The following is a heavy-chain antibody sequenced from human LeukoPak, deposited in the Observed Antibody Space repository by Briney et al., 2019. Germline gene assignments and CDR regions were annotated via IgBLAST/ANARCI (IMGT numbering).Heavy chain of an antibody. CDR1: GFTLSGYW. V-gene: IGHV3-74*03. J-gene: IGHJ4*02. CDR2: INGDGSRT. Sequence: GGSLRLSCEVSGFTLSGYWMHWVRQAPGKGLVWVSRINGDGSRTTYADSVKGRFTISRDNAKNTLYLQMNSLRAEDTAVYYRASFQPLYSSPDYWGQGTLVTVSS. D-gene: IGHD3-22*01. CDR3: ASFQPLYSSPDY.